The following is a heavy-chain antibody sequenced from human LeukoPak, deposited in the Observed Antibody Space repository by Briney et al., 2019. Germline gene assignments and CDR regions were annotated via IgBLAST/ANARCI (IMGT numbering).Heavy chain of an antibody. Sequence: SETLSLTCAVYGGAPTGYYWSCIPQPPRKGRGCSGEINHSVSTTYTPSLQSRVTISVDTSKNQFSLKLSSVTAADTAVYYCARARGIFTYYYGSGSQGPFDYWGQGTLVTVSS. CDR2: INHSVST. D-gene: IGHD3-10*01. J-gene: IGHJ4*02. CDR1: GGAPTGYY. V-gene: IGHV4-34*01. CDR3: ARARGIFTYYYGSGSQGPFDY.